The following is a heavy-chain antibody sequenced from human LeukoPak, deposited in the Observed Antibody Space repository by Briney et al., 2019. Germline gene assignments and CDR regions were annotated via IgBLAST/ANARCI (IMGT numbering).Heavy chain of an antibody. Sequence: SVKVSCKTSGGTFSSSAITWVRQAPGQGLEWMGRIIPVLNITTYAQKFQGRVTITADTSTSTVYMELSSLRSEETAVYYCAKDQGLTAPPPYGLDVWGQGTTVTVSS. D-gene: IGHD5-18*01. V-gene: IGHV1-69*04. CDR3: AKDQGLTAPPPYGLDV. J-gene: IGHJ6*02. CDR2: IIPVLNIT. CDR1: GGTFSSSA.